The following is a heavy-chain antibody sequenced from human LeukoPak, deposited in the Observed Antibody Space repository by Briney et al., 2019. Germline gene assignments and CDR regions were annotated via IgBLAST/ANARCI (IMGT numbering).Heavy chain of an antibody. CDR2: ISAYNGNT. V-gene: IGHV1-18*01. CDR3: ARDGYQPLDVTYFQH. D-gene: IGHD2-2*01. CDR1: GYTFTSYG. J-gene: IGHJ1*01. Sequence: ASVKVSCKASGYTFTSYGISWVRQAPGQGLEWMGWISAYNGNTNYAQKLQGRVTMTTDTPTSTAYMELRSLRSDDTAVYYCARDGYQPLDVTYFQHWGQGTLVTVSS.